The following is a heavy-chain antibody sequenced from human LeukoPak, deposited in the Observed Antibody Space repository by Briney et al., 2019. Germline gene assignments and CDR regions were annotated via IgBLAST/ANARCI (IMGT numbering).Heavy chain of an antibody. CDR1: GGSISSGGYS. CDR3: ARGGDGYNSGDLFDY. V-gene: IGHV4-30-2*01. D-gene: IGHD5-24*01. CDR2: IYHSGST. Sequence: SETLSLTCAVSGGSISSGGYSWSWIRQPPGKGLEWIGYIYHSGSTYYNPSLKSRVTIPVDRSKNQFSLKLSSVTAADTAVYYCARGGDGYNSGDLFDYWGQGTLVTVSS. J-gene: IGHJ4*02.